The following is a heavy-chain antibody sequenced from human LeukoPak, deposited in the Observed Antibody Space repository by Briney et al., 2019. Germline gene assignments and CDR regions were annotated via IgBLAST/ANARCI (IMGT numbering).Heavy chain of an antibody. V-gene: IGHV3-30-3*01. D-gene: IGHD3-10*01. J-gene: IGHJ3*02. CDR3: ARELLWFGECHDAFDI. CDR2: ISYDGSNK. CDR1: GFTFSSYA. Sequence: GGSLRLSCAASGFTFSSYAMHWVRQAPGKGLEWVAVISYDGSNKYYADSVKGRFTISRGNYKNTLYLQMNSLRAEDTPVYYCARELLWFGECHDAFDISGQGTMFTVSS.